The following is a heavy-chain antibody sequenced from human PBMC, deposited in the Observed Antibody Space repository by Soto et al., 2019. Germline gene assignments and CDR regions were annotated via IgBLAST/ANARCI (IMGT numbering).Heavy chain of an antibody. CDR1: GFTFSSYS. CDR3: ARDDYYDSSGYYLDY. J-gene: IGHJ4*02. Sequence: VVPLRLSCAASGFTFSSYSMNWVRQAPGKGLEWVSYISSSSSTIYYADSVKGRFTISRDNSKNTLYLQMNSLRAEDTAVYYCARDDYYDSSGYYLDYWGQGTLVTVSS. V-gene: IGHV3-48*01. CDR2: ISSSSSTI. D-gene: IGHD3-22*01.